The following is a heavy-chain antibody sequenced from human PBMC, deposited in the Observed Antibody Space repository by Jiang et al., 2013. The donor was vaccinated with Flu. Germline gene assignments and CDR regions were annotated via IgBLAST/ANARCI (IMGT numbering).Heavy chain of an antibody. V-gene: IGHV3-9*01. CDR1: GFTFDDYA. D-gene: IGHD1-26*01. J-gene: IGHJ3*02. CDR2: ISWNSGFI. CDR3: AKERGSYSQRGAFDI. Sequence: QLLESGGGLVQPGRSLRLSCAASGFTFDDYAMHWVRQAPGKGLEWVSGISWNSGFIAYADSVKGRFTISRDNAKNSLYLQMNSLRAEDTALYYCAKERGSYSQRGAFDIWGQGTMVTVSS.